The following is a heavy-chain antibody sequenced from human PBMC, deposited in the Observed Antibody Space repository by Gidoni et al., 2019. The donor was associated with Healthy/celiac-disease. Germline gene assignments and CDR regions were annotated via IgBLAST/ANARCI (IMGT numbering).Heavy chain of an antibody. Sequence: VQLGEAGGGLVKPGRSLRPSRAAPGFNLDESAWPWVRQAPGKGLEWVSGISWNSGSIGYADSVKGRFTISRDNAKNSLYLQMNSLRAEDTALYYCAKGRGIAAAGTRANDAFDIWGQGTMVTVSS. J-gene: IGHJ3*02. CDR3: AKGRGIAAAGTRANDAFDI. V-gene: IGHV3-9*01. CDR2: ISWNSGSI. CDR1: GFNLDESA. D-gene: IGHD6-13*01.